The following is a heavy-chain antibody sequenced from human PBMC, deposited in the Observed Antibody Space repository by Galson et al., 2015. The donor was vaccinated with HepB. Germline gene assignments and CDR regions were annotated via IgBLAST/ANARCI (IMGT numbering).Heavy chain of an antibody. CDR3: ARDRGGAAWYTEGLHYFDY. Sequence: SVKVSCKASGGTFSSYAISWVRQAPGQGLEWMGRIIPILGIANYAQKFQGRVTITADKSTSTAYMELSSLRSEDTAVYYCARDRGGAAWYTEGLHYFDYWGQGTLVTVSS. J-gene: IGHJ4*02. CDR1: GGTFSSYA. D-gene: IGHD3-16*01. V-gene: IGHV1-69*04. CDR2: IIPILGIA.